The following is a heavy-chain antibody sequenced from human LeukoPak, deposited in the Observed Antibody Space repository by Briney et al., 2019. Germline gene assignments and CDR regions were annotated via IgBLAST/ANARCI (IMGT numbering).Heavy chain of an antibody. Sequence: PGGSLRLSCAASGFTFSSYAMHWVRQAPGKGLEWVAFIHYDGSNNYYADSVKGRFTISRDNSKNTLYLQMNTLRADDTAVYYCARAVAAAGRGYWGQGTLVTVSS. D-gene: IGHD6-13*01. CDR1: GFTFSSYA. V-gene: IGHV3-30*02. CDR3: ARAVAAAGRGY. CDR2: IHYDGSNN. J-gene: IGHJ4*02.